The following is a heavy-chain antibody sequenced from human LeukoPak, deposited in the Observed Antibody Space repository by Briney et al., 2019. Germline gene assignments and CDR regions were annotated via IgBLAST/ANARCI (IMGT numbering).Heavy chain of an antibody. CDR2: MYYSGST. J-gene: IGHJ4*02. D-gene: IGHD2-2*02. CDR1: GGSISRSSYY. Sequence: SETLSLTCTVSGGSISRSSYYWGWIRQPPGKGLEWIGTMYYSGSTYYNPSLKSRVTISADTSKNRFSLKLSSVTAADTAVYYCARGLYTYNVRYFDNWGQGTLVTVSS. CDR3: ARGLYTYNVRYFDN. V-gene: IGHV4-39*01.